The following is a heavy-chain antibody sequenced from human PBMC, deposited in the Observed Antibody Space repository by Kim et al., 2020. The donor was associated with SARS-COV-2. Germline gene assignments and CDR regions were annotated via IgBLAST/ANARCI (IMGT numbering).Heavy chain of an antibody. D-gene: IGHD3-16*01. CDR2: ST. J-gene: IGHJ4*02. Sequence: STYYADSVKGRFTISRDNSKNTLYLKMNSLGAEDTAVYYCAKERGGEFDYWGQGTLVTVSS. V-gene: IGHV3-23*01. CDR3: AKERGGEFDY.